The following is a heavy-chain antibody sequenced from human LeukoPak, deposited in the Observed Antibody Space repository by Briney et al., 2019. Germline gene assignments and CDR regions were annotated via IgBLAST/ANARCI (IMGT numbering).Heavy chain of an antibody. CDR1: GDSISIYY. D-gene: IGHD6-19*01. CDR2: ISDTGST. Sequence: SETLSLTCTVSGDSISIYYWSWIRQPPGRGLEWIGYISDTGSTSHNPSLKSRVAISLDTSKNQFSLNLRSVTAADTAVYFCARYSGGWPYYFDYWAWEPWSPSPQ. V-gene: IGHV4-59*12. J-gene: IGHJ4*02. CDR3: ARYSGGWPYYFDY.